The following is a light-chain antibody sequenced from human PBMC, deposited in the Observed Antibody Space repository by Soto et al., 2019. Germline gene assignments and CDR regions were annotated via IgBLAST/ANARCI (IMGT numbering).Light chain of an antibody. J-gene: IGLJ1*01. Sequence: QCVLIQRPYVSGFPVQSVTISCTATSSDVGCYNRVSWYQQTPGTAPKVMIYDVSNRHSGVPDRFSGSKSGNTACLTISGLQAEDEYDYYCSSYTSSSTYVFGAGTKVTVL. CDR2: DVS. V-gene: IGLV2-18*02. CDR1: SSDVGCYNR. CDR3: SSYTSSSTYV.